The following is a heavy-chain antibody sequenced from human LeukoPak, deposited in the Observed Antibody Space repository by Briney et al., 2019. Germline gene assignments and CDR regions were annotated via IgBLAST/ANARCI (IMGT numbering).Heavy chain of an antibody. D-gene: IGHD3/OR15-3a*01. CDR1: GFSFTNYG. CDR2: LWYDGNNK. J-gene: IGHJ6*03. V-gene: IGHV3-33*06. Sequence: GGSLRLSCAASGFSFTNYGMHWVRQAPGKGLEWVARLWYDGNNKYYADSVKGRFTISRDNSKNTLYLQMNNLRAEDTAVYYCAKDMDYPVEYYYYYMDVWGKGTTVTVSS. CDR3: AKDMDYPVEYYYYYMDV.